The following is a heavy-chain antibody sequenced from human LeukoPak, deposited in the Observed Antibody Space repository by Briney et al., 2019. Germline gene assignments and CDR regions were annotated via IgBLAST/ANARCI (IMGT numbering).Heavy chain of an antibody. J-gene: IGHJ5*02. D-gene: IGHD3-10*01. CDR1: GFTFSSYW. CDR3: ARESYGSGSYGWFDP. V-gene: IGHV3-74*01. CDR2: INSDGSLT. Sequence: GGSLRLSCAASGFTFSSYWMHWVRQAPGKGLVWVSRINSDGSLTRYADSVKGRFTISRDNSKNTLYLQMNSLRAEDTAVYYCARESYGSGSYGWFDPWGQGTLVTVSS.